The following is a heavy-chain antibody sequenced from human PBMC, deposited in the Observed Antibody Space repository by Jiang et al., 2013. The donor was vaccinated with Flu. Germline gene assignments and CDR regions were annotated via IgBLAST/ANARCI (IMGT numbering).Heavy chain of an antibody. D-gene: IGHD6-13*01. CDR2: INAGNGNT. Sequence: SGAEVKKPGASVKVSCKASGYTFTSYAMHWVRQAPGQRLEWMGWINAGNGNTKYSQKFQGRVTITRDTSASTAYMELSSLRSEDTAVYYCARAELGIAAAFFNWGQGTLVTVSS. J-gene: IGHJ4*02. CDR1: GYTFTSYA. CDR3: ARAELGIAAAFFN. V-gene: IGHV1-3*01.